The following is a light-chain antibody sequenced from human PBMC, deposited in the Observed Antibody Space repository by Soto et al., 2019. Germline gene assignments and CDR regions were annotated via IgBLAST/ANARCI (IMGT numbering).Light chain of an antibody. CDR1: QSVGSF. CDR3: QQRNSWPPTFT. Sequence: EIVLTQSPATLSLSPGERATLSCRASQSVGSFLAWYQQKPGQAPRLLIYDTSIRATGIPARFSGSGSGTDFTPTISSLEPEAFAVYYCQQRNSWPPTFTFGQGTRLEIK. J-gene: IGKJ5*01. V-gene: IGKV3-11*01. CDR2: DTS.